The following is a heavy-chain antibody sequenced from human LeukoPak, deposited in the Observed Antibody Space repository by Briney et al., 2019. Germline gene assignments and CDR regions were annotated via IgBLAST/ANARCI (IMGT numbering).Heavy chain of an antibody. Sequence: GGSLRLSCAASGFTFSSYEMNWVRQAPGKGLEWVANIKQDGSEKYYVDSVKGRFTISRDNAKNSLYLQMNSLRAEDTAVYYCARGLGGYDQFFDYWGQGTLVTVSS. J-gene: IGHJ4*02. D-gene: IGHD5-12*01. CDR2: IKQDGSEK. CDR3: ARGLGGYDQFFDY. CDR1: GFTFSSYE. V-gene: IGHV3-7*01.